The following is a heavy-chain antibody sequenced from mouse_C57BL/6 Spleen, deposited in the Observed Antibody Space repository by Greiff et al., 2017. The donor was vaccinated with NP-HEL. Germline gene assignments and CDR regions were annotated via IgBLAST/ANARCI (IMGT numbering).Heavy chain of an antibody. CDR3: AINHYSNHAWFAY. D-gene: IGHD2-5*01. CDR2: IHPSDSDT. V-gene: IGHV1-74*01. CDR1: GYTFTSYW. Sequence: QVQLQQPGAELVKPGASVKVSCKASGYTFTSYWMHWVKQRPGQGLEWIGRIHPSDSDTNYNQKFKGKATLTVDKSSSTAYMQLSSLTSEDSAVYYCAINHYSNHAWFAYWGQGTLVTVSA. J-gene: IGHJ3*01.